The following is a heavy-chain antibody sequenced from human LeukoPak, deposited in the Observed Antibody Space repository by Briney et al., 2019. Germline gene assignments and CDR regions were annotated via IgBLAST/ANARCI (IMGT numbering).Heavy chain of an antibody. CDR1: GGSFSGYY. CDR2: INHSGST. J-gene: IGHJ6*02. CDR3: ASPPMATTCYYYYGMDV. V-gene: IGHV4-34*01. D-gene: IGHD5-24*01. Sequence: SETLSLTCAVYGGSFSGYYWSWIRQPPGKGLEWIGEINHSGSTNYNPSLKSRVTISVDTSKNQFSLKLSSVTAADTAVYYCASPPMATTCYYYYGMDVWGQGTTVTVSS.